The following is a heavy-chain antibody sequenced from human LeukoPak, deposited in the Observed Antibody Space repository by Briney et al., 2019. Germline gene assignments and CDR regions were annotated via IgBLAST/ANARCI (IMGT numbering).Heavy chain of an antibody. CDR1: GGSFSGYY. D-gene: IGHD3-22*01. Sequence: PSETLSLTCAVYGGSFSGYYWSWIRQPPGKGLEWIGEINHSGSTNYNPSLKSRVTISVDTSKNQFSLKLSSVTAADTAVYYCARPEYYDSSGYYLWGQGTLGTVSS. J-gene: IGHJ4*02. V-gene: IGHV4-34*01. CDR3: ARPEYYDSSGYYL. CDR2: INHSGST.